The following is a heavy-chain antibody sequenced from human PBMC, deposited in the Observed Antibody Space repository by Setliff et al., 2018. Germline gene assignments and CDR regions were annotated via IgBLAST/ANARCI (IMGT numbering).Heavy chain of an antibody. CDR1: GDSVTSFDYY. V-gene: IGHV4-30-4*01. Sequence: PSETLSLTCAVYGDSVTSFDYYWSWIRQPPGKGLEHIGHISHGVSTSYSPSLKSRLSISADTSKNQFSLMLTSVTAADTAVYYCARRDGSIIYREFFDYWGQGALVTVSS. CDR2: ISHGVST. D-gene: IGHD3-10*01. CDR3: ARRDGSIIYREFFDY. J-gene: IGHJ4*02.